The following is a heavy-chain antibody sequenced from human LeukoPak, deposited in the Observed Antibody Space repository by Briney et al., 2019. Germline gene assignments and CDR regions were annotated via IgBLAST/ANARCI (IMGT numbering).Heavy chain of an antibody. J-gene: IGHJ6*03. CDR2: IIPIFGKA. V-gene: IGHV1-69*05. CDR3: ASSEDIVVVPAAIDYYYYYMDV. Sequence: ASVKVSCKASGGTFSSYAISWVRQAPGQGLEWMGGIIPIFGKANYAQKFQGRVTITTDESTSTAYMELSSLRSEDTAVYYCASSEDIVVVPAAIDYYYYYMDVWGKGTTVTVSS. CDR1: GGTFSSYA. D-gene: IGHD2-2*01.